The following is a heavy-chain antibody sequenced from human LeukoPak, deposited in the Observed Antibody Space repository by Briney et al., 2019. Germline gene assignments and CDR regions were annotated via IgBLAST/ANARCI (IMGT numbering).Heavy chain of an antibody. Sequence: GGSLRLLCAASGFIVSNNYMIGVPDPPGKALVWGSLIYTGAVTYYADPVRGRFTISRDNSKNLLYLQMNSLRVEDTAVYYCARTLDNGNYYFYMDVWGKGTTVTVSS. CDR3: ARTLDNGNYYFYMDV. V-gene: IGHV3-53*01. D-gene: IGHD2-2*03. CDR1: GFIVSNNY. J-gene: IGHJ6*03. CDR2: IYTGAVT.